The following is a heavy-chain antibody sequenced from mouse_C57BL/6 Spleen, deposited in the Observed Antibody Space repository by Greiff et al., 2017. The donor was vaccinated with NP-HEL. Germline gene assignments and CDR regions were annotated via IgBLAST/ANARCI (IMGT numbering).Heavy chain of an antibody. Sequence: DVQLVESGGGLVQPGGSMKLSCAASGFTFSDDCMDWVRQSPEKGLEWVAEISNKASNHATYYAVYVKGRFTISRNDYKSSVYLQKNGLRAEDTGRYYCTPSWFAYWGQGTLVTVSA. CDR2: ISNKASNHAT. CDR3: TPSWFAY. J-gene: IGHJ3*01. CDR1: GFTFSDDC. V-gene: IGHV6-6*01.